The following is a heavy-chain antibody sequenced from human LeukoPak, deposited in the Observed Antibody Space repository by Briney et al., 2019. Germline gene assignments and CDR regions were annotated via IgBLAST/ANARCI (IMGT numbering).Heavy chain of an antibody. CDR2: ISSTSSYV. CDR1: GFTFSIYS. V-gene: IGHV3-21*01. J-gene: IGHJ4*02. Sequence: PGGSLRLSCEASGFTFSIYSMNWVRQAPGKGLEWVSSISSTSSYVYYADSVKGRFTISRDNAKNSLYLQMNSLRAEDTAVYDCAGDRAAAARQPVDYWGQGTLVTVSS. D-gene: IGHD6-13*01. CDR3: AGDRAAAARQPVDY.